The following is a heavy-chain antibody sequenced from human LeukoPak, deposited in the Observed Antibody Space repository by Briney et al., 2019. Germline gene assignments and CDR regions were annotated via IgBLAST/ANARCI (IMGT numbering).Heavy chain of an antibody. CDR1: GFTVSSKH. J-gene: IGHJ4*02. V-gene: IGHV3-66*02. CDR2: IYSGGTT. Sequence: PGGSLRLSCAASGFTVSSKHMNWVRQAPGKGLEWVSVIYSGGTTYYADSVKGRFTMSSDSSKNTLYLQMNSLRAEDTAVYYCARDWPLDYWGQGTLVTVSS. CDR3: ARDWPLDY. D-gene: IGHD2-21*01.